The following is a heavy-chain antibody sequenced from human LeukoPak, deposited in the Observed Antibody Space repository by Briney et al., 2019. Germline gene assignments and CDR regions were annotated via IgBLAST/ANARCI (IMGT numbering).Heavy chain of an antibody. CDR1: GYSFTSYW. CDR3: ARYYDYDGGTRKAFDI. CDR2: IYPGDSDT. Sequence: GESLKISCKGSGYSFTSYWIGWVRQMAGKGLEWMGIIYPGDSDTRYSPSFQGQVTISADKTISTAYQQWSNRQASDAAMYYCARYYDYDGGTRKAFDIWGQGTMVTVSS. J-gene: IGHJ3*02. V-gene: IGHV5-51*01. D-gene: IGHD3-16*01.